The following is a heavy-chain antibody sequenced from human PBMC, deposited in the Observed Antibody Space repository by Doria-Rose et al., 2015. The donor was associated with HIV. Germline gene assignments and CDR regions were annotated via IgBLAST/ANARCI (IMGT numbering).Heavy chain of an antibody. J-gene: IGHJ4*02. CDR1: GVSLSSPGMG. CDR2: IFPDDER. V-gene: IGHV2-26*01. Sequence: QESGPVLVKPTETLTLTCTVSGVSLSSPGMGVSWIRQPPGKALEWLGNIFPDDERSYKSSLKSRLTISRGTSKSQVVLTMTDMDPVDTATYYCARIKSSRWYHKYYFDFWGQGTLVIVSA. D-gene: IGHD6-13*01. CDR3: ARIKSSRWYHKYYFDF.